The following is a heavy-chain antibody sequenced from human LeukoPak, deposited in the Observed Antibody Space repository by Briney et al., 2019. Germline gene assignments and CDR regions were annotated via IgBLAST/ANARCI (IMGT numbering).Heavy chain of an antibody. D-gene: IGHD2/OR15-2a*01. CDR1: GLTVSTKY. Sequence: GGSLRLSCAASGLTVSTKYMAWVRQAPGKGLEWVSFINSGGTTNYADSVKGRFTISRDNAKNSLYLQMNSLRDEDTAVYYCARDSTWVGLSFQHWGQGTLVTVSS. CDR2: INSGGTT. CDR3: ARDSTWVGLSFQH. J-gene: IGHJ1*01. V-gene: IGHV3-66*01.